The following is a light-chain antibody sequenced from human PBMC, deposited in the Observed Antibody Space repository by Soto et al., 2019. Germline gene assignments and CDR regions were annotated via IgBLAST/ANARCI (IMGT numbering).Light chain of an antibody. CDR1: QSVSSSY. Sequence: ENVFTQSPGTLSLSPGERATPSCRARQSVSSSYLAWYQQKPGQAPRLLIYGASSRATGIPDRFSGSGSGTDFTLTISRLEPEDFAVYFCQQYGNSPPNTFGQGTKVDIK. J-gene: IGKJ2*01. V-gene: IGKV3-20*01. CDR3: QQYGNSPPNT. CDR2: GAS.